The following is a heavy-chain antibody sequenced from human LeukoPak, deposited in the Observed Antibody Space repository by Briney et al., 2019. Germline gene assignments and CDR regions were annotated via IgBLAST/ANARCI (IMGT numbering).Heavy chain of an antibody. CDR2: INSDGGST. V-gene: IGHV3-74*01. CDR3: AKGFSNWQFDY. J-gene: IGHJ4*02. CDR1: GFTFSSEW. Sequence: GGSLRLSCAASGFTFSSEWMHWVRQAPGRGLVWVSHINSDGGSTHYGDSVKGRFTVSRDNAKNTLYLQMNSLRAEDTAVYYCAKGFSNWQFDYWGQGTLVTVSS. D-gene: IGHD1-1*01.